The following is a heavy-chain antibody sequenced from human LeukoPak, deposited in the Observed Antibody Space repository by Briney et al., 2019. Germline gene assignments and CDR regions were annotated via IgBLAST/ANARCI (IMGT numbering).Heavy chain of an antibody. CDR2: IWYDGSNK. D-gene: IGHD3-22*01. V-gene: IGHV3-33*01. CDR3: AREYYYDSSLAFDI. CDR1: GFTFSSYG. Sequence: GGSLRLSCAASGFTFSSYGMDWVRQAPGKGLEWVAAIWYDGSNKHYADSVKGRFTISRDNSKNTLYLQMNSLRAEDTAVYYCAREYYYDSSLAFDIWGQGTMVTASS. J-gene: IGHJ3*02.